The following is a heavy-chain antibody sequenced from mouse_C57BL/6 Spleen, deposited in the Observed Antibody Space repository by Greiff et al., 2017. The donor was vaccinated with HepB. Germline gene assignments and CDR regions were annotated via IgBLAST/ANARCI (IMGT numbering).Heavy chain of an antibody. J-gene: IGHJ4*01. D-gene: IGHD2-3*01. CDR2: IYPGSGST. CDR3: AIYDAEDYAMDY. Sequence: VQLQQSGAELVKPGASVKMSCKASGYTFTSYWITWVKQRPGQGLEWIGDIYPGSGSTNYNEKFKSKATLTVDTSSSTAYMQLSSLTSEDSAVYYCAIYDAEDYAMDYWGQGTSVTVSS. V-gene: IGHV1-55*01. CDR1: GYTFTSYW.